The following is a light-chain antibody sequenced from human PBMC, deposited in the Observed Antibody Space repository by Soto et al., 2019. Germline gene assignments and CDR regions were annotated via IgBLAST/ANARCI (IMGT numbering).Light chain of an antibody. CDR3: SSYTSSSPRV. V-gene: IGLV2-14*01. J-gene: IGLJ2*01. Sequence: QSALTQPASVSGSPGQSITISCTGTSSDVGGYNYVSWYQQHPGKAPKLMIYEVSTRPSGVSNRFSGSQSGNTASLTISGLQAEDAADYYCSSYTSSSPRVFGGGTQLTVL. CDR2: EVS. CDR1: SSDVGGYNY.